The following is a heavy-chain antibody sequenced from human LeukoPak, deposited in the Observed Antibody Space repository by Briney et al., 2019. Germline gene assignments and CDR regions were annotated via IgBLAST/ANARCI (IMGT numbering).Heavy chain of an antibody. CDR1: GGSISSSSYY. D-gene: IGHD6-13*01. CDR3: ASRRSSWYRGGYFDY. Sequence: PSETLSLTCTISGGSISSSSYYWGWIRQPPGKGLEWIGSIYYSGSTYYNPSLKSRVTISVDTSKNQFSLKLSSVTAAGTAVYYCASRRSSWYRGGYFDYWGQGTLVTVSS. J-gene: IGHJ4*02. V-gene: IGHV4-39*01. CDR2: IYYSGST.